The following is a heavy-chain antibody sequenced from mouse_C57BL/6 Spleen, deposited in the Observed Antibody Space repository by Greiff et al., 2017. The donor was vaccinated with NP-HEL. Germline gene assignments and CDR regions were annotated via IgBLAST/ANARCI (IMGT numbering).Heavy chain of an antibody. CDR3: VRGVVRDGDFDV. D-gene: IGHD1-1*01. Sequence: DVQLVESGGGLVKPGGSLKLSCAASGFTFSSYAMSWVRQTPEKRLEWVATIRDGGSYTYYPDNVKGRFTISRDNAKNNLSLQRSHLKSEVTARYECVRGVVRDGDFDVWGTGTTVTVSP. V-gene: IGHV5-4*01. J-gene: IGHJ1*03. CDR1: GFTFSSYA. CDR2: IRDGGSYT.